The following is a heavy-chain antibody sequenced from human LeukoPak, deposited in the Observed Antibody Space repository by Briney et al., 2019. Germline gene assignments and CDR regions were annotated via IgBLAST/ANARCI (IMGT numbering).Heavy chain of an antibody. J-gene: IGHJ6*03. CDR2: INHSGST. Sequence: PSETLSLTCAVYGGSFSGYYWSWIRQXPXKXLEWIAEINHSGSTNYNPSLKSRVTISVDTSKNQFSLKLSSVTAADTAVYYCARRGYSYYYYMDVWGKGTTVTVSS. CDR3: ARRGYSYYYYMDV. CDR1: GGSFSGYY. V-gene: IGHV4-34*01.